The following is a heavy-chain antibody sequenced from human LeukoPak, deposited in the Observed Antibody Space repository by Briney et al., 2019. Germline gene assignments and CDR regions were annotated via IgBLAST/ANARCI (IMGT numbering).Heavy chain of an antibody. Sequence: GGSLRLSCAASGFTFSTYAMSWVRQAPGKGLEWVSYISSSGSTIYYADSVKGRFTISRDNAKNSLYLQMNSLRAEDTAVYYCARTLRVWFGELPTPNLDYWGQGTLVTVSS. CDR3: ARTLRVWFGELPTPNLDY. V-gene: IGHV3-48*03. D-gene: IGHD3-10*01. CDR2: ISSSGSTI. J-gene: IGHJ4*02. CDR1: GFTFSTYA.